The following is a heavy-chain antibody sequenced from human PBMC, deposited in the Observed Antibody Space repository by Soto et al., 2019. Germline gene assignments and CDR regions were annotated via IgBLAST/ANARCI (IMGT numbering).Heavy chain of an antibody. D-gene: IGHD6-13*01. J-gene: IGHJ4*02. CDR2: INPSGGST. CDR1: GYTFTSYY. V-gene: IGHV1-46*01. Sequence: ASVKVSCKASGYTFTSYYMHWVRQAPGQGLEWMGIINPSGGSTSYAQKFQGRVTMTRDTSTSTVYMELSSLRSEDTAVYYCATSRIAAAGTDYWGQGTLVTVSS. CDR3: ATSRIAAAGTDY.